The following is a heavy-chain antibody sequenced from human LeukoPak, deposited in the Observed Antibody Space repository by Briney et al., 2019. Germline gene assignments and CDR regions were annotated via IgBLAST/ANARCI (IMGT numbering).Heavy chain of an antibody. J-gene: IGHJ4*02. V-gene: IGHV1-2*02. CDR2: VNPNSGGT. CDR1: GYTFSGHF. CDR3: ARWLQLAGVLDY. Sequence: GASVKVSCKASGYTFSGHFLHWIRQAPGQRLEWVGWVNPNSGGTNYAQKFQGRVTMTRDTSISTAYMELSRLTSDDTALYYCARWLQLAGVLDYWGQGTLVTVSS. D-gene: IGHD5-24*01.